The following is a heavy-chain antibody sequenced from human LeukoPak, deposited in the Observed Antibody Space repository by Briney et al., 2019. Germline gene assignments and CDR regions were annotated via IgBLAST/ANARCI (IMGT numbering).Heavy chain of an antibody. J-gene: IGHJ4*02. D-gene: IGHD6-19*01. V-gene: IGHV3-23*01. CDR3: ARVGAGTGYSSGWYHYYFDY. Sequence: GGSLRLSCAASGFTFSSYAMSWVRQAPGKGLEWVSAISGSGGSTYYADSVKGRFTISRDNSKNTLYLQMNSLRAEDTAVYYCARVGAGTGYSSGWYHYYFDYWGQGTLVTVSS. CDR2: ISGSGGST. CDR1: GFTFSSYA.